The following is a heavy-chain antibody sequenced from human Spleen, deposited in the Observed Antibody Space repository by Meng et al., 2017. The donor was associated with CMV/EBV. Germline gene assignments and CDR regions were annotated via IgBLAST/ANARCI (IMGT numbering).Heavy chain of an antibody. Sequence: ASVKVSCKASGYTFTGYYMHWVRQAPGQGLEWMGWINPDSGGTNYAQKFQGRVTMTSDTSITTVYMELSRLRSDDTAVYYCARDGVAHDAFDIWGQGTMVTVS. D-gene: IGHD3-3*01. CDR2: INPDSGGT. J-gene: IGHJ3*02. V-gene: IGHV1-2*02. CDR1: GYTFTGYY. CDR3: ARDGVAHDAFDI.